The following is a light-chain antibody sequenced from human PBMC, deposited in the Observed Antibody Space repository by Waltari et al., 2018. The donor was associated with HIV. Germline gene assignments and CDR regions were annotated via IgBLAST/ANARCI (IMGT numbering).Light chain of an antibody. CDR3: MQALQTPIT. Sequence: VMTQSPLSLPVTPGEPASISCRPSQSLLHSNGYNYLDWYLQKPGQSPQVLMYLGSSRASGVPDRFSGSGSGTDFTLKNSRVEAEDVGLYYCMQALQTPITFGQGTRLEIK. J-gene: IGKJ5*01. CDR1: QSLLHSNGYNY. CDR2: LGS. V-gene: IGKV2-28*01.